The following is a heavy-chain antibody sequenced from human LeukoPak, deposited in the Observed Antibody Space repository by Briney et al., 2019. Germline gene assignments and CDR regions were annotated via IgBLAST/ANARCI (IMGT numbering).Heavy chain of an antibody. V-gene: IGHV3-21*01. CDR2: ISSSSSYI. D-gene: IGHD5-24*01. Sequence: GGSLRLSCAASGFTFSSYSMNWVRQAPGKGLEWVSSISSSSSYINYADSVKGRFTISRDNAKNSLYLQMNSLRAEDTAVYYCARGDGYNPFDYWGQGTLVTVSS. CDR3: ARGDGYNPFDY. J-gene: IGHJ4*02. CDR1: GFTFSSYS.